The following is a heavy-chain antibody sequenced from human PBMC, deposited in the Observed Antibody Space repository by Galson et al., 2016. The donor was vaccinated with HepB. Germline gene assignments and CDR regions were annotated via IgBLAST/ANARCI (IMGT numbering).Heavy chain of an antibody. CDR1: GFTFGSYW. J-gene: IGHJ4*02. CDR2: INQDGSEK. CDR3: ARGTETSWYGQFDY. D-gene: IGHD2-2*01. V-gene: IGHV3-7*02. Sequence: SLRLSCAASGFTFGSYWMSWVRQAPGKGLELAANINQDGSEKSYVDSAKGRFTISRDNSKNTLYLQMNSLRVEDTAVYYCARGTETSWYGQFDYWGQGTLVTVSS.